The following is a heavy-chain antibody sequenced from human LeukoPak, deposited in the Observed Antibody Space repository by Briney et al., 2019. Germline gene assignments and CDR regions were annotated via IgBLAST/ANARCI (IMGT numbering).Heavy chain of an antibody. J-gene: IGHJ4*02. V-gene: IGHV4-34*01. Sequence: SETLSLTCAAYGGSFSGYYWSWIRQPPGKGLEWIGEINHSGSTNYNPSLKSRVTISVDTSKNQFSLKLSSVTAADTAVYYCARGGHCSSTSCYKYYFDYWGQGTLVTVSS. CDR2: INHSGST. CDR3: ARGGHCSSTSCYKYYFDY. D-gene: IGHD2-2*02. CDR1: GGSFSGYY.